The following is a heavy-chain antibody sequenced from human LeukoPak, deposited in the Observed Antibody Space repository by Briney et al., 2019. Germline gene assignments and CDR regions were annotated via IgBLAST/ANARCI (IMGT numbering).Heavy chain of an antibody. CDR2: ISGSGGST. D-gene: IGHD3-22*01. J-gene: IGHJ4*02. Sequence: GGSLRLSCAASGFTFSSYAMSWVRQAPGKGLEWVSAISGSGGSTYYADSVKGRFTISRDNSQNTLYLQMNSLRAEDTAVYYCAKDVYRGSGYYFYFDYWGQGTLVTVSS. CDR3: AKDVYRGSGYYFYFDY. V-gene: IGHV3-23*01. CDR1: GFTFSSYA.